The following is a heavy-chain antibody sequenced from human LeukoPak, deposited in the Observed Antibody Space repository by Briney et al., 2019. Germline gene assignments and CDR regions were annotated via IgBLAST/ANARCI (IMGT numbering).Heavy chain of an antibody. CDR3: ARGQAAAGTPGVDY. V-gene: IGHV3-7*04. J-gene: IGHJ4*02. CDR2: IKQDGSEK. Sequence: PGGSLRLSCAASGFTFSSYWMSWVRQAPGKGLEWVANIKQDGSEKYYVDSVKGRFTISRDNAKNSLYLQMNSLRAEDTAVYYCARGQAAAGTPGVDYWGQGTLVTVSS. D-gene: IGHD6-13*01. CDR1: GFTFSSYW.